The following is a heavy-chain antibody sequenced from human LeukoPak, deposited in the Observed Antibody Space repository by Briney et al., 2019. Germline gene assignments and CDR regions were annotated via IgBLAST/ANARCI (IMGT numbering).Heavy chain of an antibody. V-gene: IGHV4-59*12. J-gene: IGHJ4*02. Sequence: SETLSLTCTVSGGSISSYYWSWIRQPPGKGLEWIGYIYYSGSTNYNPSLKGRVAISVDTSKNQFSLKLSSVTAADTAVYYCARGETTVVRTFDYWGQGTLVTVSS. CDR2: IYYSGST. D-gene: IGHD4-23*01. CDR3: ARGETTVVRTFDY. CDR1: GGSISSYY.